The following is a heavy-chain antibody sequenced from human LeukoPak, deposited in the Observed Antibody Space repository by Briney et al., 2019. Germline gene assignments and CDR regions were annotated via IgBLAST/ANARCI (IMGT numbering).Heavy chain of an antibody. Sequence: AGGSLRLSCAASGFTFSSYGMHWVRQAPGKGLEWVAVIWYDGSNKYYADSVKGRFTISRDNSKNTLYLQMNSLRAEDTAVYYCARGAPYYDILTGYEGDFDYWGQGTLVTVSS. D-gene: IGHD3-9*01. CDR2: IWYDGSNK. V-gene: IGHV3-33*01. CDR3: ARGAPYYDILTGYEGDFDY. CDR1: GFTFSSYG. J-gene: IGHJ4*02.